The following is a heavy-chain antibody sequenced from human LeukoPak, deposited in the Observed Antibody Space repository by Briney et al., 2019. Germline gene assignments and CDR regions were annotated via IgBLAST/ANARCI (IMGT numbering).Heavy chain of an antibody. CDR3: ARAARGQVVVAAHFDY. Sequence: GASVKVSCKASGGTFSSYAISWVRQAPGQGLEWLGGIIPIFGTANYAQKFQGRVTITTDESTSTAYMELSRLRSDDTAVYYCARAARGQVVVAAHFDYWGQGTLVTVSS. D-gene: IGHD2-15*01. CDR1: GGTFSSYA. CDR2: IIPIFGTA. V-gene: IGHV1-69*05. J-gene: IGHJ4*02.